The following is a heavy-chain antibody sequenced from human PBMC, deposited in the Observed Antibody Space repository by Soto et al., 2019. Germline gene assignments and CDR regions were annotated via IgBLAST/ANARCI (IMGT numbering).Heavy chain of an antibody. Sequence: SETLSLTCTVSGGSISSSSYYWGWIRQPPGKGLEWIGSIYYSGSTYYNPSLKSRVTISVDTSKNQFSLKLSSVTAADTAVYYCARVFYDYVWGSYAKEYYYYGMDVWGQGTTVTVSS. V-gene: IGHV4-39*01. D-gene: IGHD3-16*01. CDR1: GGSISSSSYY. J-gene: IGHJ6*02. CDR3: ARVFYDYVWGSYAKEYYYYGMDV. CDR2: IYYSGST.